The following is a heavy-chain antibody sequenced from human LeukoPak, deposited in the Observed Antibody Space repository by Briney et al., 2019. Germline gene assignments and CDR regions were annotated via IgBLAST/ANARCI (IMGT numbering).Heavy chain of an antibody. CDR3: ARAKFDSSGYYYRGFDI. CDR1: GFTFSSYS. V-gene: IGHV3-48*04. J-gene: IGHJ3*02. Sequence: GGSLRLSCAASGFTFSSYSMNWVRQAPGEGLEWVSYISSSSSTIYYADSVKGRFTISRDNAKNSLYLQMNSLRAEDTAVYYCARAKFDSSGYYYRGFDIWGQGTMVTVSS. CDR2: ISSSSSTI. D-gene: IGHD3-22*01.